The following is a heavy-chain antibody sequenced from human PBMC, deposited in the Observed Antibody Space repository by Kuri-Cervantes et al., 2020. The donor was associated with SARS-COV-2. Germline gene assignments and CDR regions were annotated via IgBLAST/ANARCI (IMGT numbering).Heavy chain of an antibody. CDR3: ARGGSDYGDYGAFDI. CDR1: GGSFSGYY. D-gene: IGHD4-17*01. Sequence: SGTLSLTCAVYGGSFSGYYWSWIRQPPGKGLEWIGYIYYSGSTNYNPSLKSRVTISVDKSKNQFSLKLSSVTAADTAVYYCARGGSDYGDYGAFDIWGQGTMVTVSS. CDR2: IYYSGST. V-gene: IGHV4-59*12. J-gene: IGHJ3*02.